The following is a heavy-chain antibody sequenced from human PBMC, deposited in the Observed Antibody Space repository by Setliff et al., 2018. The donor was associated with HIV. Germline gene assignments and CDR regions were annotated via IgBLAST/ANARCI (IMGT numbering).Heavy chain of an antibody. CDR3: ARDFLRSGYFDS. CDR2: IYYSGST. CDR1: GDSLSSDYYY. Sequence: SETVSLTCTVSGDSLSSDYYYWTWIRQHPEKGLEWIGYIYYSGSTLYSPSLRSRLSMSVDTSKNQFSLELSSVTAADTAVYFCARDFLRSGYFDSWGQGKLVTVSS. J-gene: IGHJ4*02. D-gene: IGHD4-17*01. V-gene: IGHV4-31*03.